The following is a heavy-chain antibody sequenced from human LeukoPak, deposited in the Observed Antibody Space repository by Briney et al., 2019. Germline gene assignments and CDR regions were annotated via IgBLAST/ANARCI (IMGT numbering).Heavy chain of an antibody. CDR3: ARDLGGLDSTGYYDAFDI. J-gene: IGHJ3*02. Sequence: PGGSLRLSCAASGFTFSDYYMSWIRQAPGKGLEWVSYISSSGSTIYYADSVKGRFTISRDNAKNSLYLQMNSLRAEDTAVYYCARDLGGLDSTGYYDAFDIWGQGTLVTVSS. CDR1: GFTFSDYY. CDR2: ISSSGSTI. D-gene: IGHD3-22*01. V-gene: IGHV3-11*01.